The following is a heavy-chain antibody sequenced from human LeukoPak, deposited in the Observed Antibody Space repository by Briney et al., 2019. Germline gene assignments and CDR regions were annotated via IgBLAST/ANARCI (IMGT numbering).Heavy chain of an antibody. J-gene: IGHJ4*02. CDR1: GGSISSGGYY. Sequence: SQTLSLTCTVSGGSISSGGYYWSWIRQHPGKGLEWIGYIYYSGSTYYNPSLKSRVTISVDTSKNQFSLKLSSVTAADTAVYYCARVRPFNGYYFDYWGQGTLVTVSS. V-gene: IGHV4-31*03. CDR2: IYYSGST. D-gene: IGHD2-8*01. CDR3: ARVRPFNGYYFDY.